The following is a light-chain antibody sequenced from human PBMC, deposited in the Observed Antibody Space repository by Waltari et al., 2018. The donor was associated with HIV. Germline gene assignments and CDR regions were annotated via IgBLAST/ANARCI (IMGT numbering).Light chain of an antibody. V-gene: IGLV2-23*02. J-gene: IGLJ2*01. CDR3: CSYGSSATFVV. CDR1: SSDVGNYNL. CDR2: EVT. Sequence: QSALTQPASVSGSPGQSITISCTETSSDVGNYNLVSWYQQYTGKAPKLLIYEVTKRPSGVSSSFSGSKSGNTASLTISDLQSEDEANYYCCSYGSSATFVVFGGGTRVTV.